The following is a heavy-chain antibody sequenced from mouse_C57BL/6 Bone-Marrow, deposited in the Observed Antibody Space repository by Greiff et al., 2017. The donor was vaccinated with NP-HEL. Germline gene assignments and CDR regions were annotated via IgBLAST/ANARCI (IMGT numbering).Heavy chain of an antibody. V-gene: IGHV1-9*01. J-gene: IGHJ4*01. CDR3: ARPLNYYAMYY. CDR2: ILPGSGST. Sequence: QVQLQQSGAELMKPGASVKLSCKATGYTFTGYWIEWVKQRPGHGLEWIGEILPGSGSTNYNEKFKGKATFTADTSSTTAYMQLSSLTTEDSAIYYCARPLNYYAMYYWGQGASVTVSS. D-gene: IGHD1-3*01. CDR1: GYTFTGYW.